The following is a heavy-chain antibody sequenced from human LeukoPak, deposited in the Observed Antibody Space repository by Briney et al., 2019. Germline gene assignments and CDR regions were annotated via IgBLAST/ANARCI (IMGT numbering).Heavy chain of an antibody. CDR2: IYTSGSA. V-gene: IGHV4-4*07. Sequence: PSETLSLTSTVSSGSISTYYWSWIRQPAGKGLEWIGHIYTSGSANYNPSLKSRVTMSMDTSKNQFSLKLTSVTAADTAVYYCAREGQWLVPFDYWGQGTLVTVSS. CDR1: SGSISTYY. CDR3: AREGQWLVPFDY. D-gene: IGHD6-19*01. J-gene: IGHJ4*02.